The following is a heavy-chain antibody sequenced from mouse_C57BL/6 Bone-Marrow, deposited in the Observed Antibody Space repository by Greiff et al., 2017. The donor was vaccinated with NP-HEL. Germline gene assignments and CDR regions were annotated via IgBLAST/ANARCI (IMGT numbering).Heavy chain of an antibody. CDR3: ASCYLDAMDY. D-gene: IGHD5-5*01. V-gene: IGHV1-81*01. CDR1: GYTFTSYG. Sequence: QVQLKQSGAELARPGASVKLSCKASGYTFTSYGISWVKQRTGQGLEWIGEIYPRSGNTYYNEKFKGKATLTADKSSSTAYMELRSLTSEDSAVYFCASCYLDAMDYWGQGTSVTVSS. CDR2: IYPRSGNT. J-gene: IGHJ4*01.